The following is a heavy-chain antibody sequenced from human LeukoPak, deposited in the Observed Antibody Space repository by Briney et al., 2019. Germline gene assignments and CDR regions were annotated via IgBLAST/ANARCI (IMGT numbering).Heavy chain of an antibody. CDR3: ARDFSGELPTYYFDY. J-gene: IGHJ4*02. V-gene: IGHV1-3*01. CDR1: GYTFTSYA. Sequence: ASVKVSCKASGYTFTSYAMHWVRQAPGQRLEWMGWINAGNGNTKYSQKFQGRVTITRDTSASTAYMELSSLRSEDTAVYYCARDFSGELPTYYFDYWGQGTLVTVSS. CDR2: INAGNGNT. D-gene: IGHD5-12*01.